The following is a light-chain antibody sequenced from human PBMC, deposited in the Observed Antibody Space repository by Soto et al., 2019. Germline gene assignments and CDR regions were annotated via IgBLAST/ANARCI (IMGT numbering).Light chain of an antibody. CDR2: GVS. V-gene: IGKV3-11*01. J-gene: IGKJ1*01. CDR3: KQRTNSPPWT. Sequence: EIVLTQSPATLSLSPGEGASLSCRASQTISTYLAWYQQRPGQVPRLLIYGVSKRAPAIPPRFSGNGSGTDFTLSVSGLETEDFATYYCKQRTNSPPWTFGQGTRVELK. CDR1: QTISTY.